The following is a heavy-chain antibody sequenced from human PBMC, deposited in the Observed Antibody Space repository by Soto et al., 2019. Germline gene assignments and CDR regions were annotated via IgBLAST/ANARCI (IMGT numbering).Heavy chain of an antibody. J-gene: IGHJ4*02. Sequence: HPGGSLRLSCAASGFPFTRYAMHWVRQAPEKGLEWVTIISSDGSTIHYVDSVKGRFTISRDNSKNTLFLQMNSLRADDTAVYYCARGTGSGSFLIDYWGQGTLVTVSS. CDR1: GFPFTRYA. CDR2: ISSDGSTI. D-gene: IGHD3-10*01. CDR3: ARGTGSGSFLIDY. V-gene: IGHV3-30-3*01.